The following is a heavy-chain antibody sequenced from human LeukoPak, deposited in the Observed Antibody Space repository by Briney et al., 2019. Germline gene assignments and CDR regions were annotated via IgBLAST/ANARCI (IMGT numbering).Heavy chain of an antibody. J-gene: IGHJ4*02. D-gene: IGHD5-18*01. CDR3: ARTARVFDY. CDR1: GGSISSHY. Sequence: SETLSLTCTVSGGSISSHYWSWIRQPPGKGLEVIGYTYVGGDTNYNPSLKSRVTMSLDTSKHQVSLKMTSVTAADTAVYYCARTARVFDYWGPGILVTVSS. CDR2: TYVGGDT. V-gene: IGHV4-4*09.